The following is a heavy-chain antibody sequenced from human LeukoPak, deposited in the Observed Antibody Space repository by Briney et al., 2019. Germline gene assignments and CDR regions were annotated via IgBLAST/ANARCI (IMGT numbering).Heavy chain of an antibody. CDR3: ASSYYDSSGYYVFDY. CDR2: INPNSGGT. V-gene: IGHV1-2*02. D-gene: IGHD3-22*01. CDR1: GYTFTGYY. Sequence: GASVKVSCKASGYTFTGYYMHWARQAPGQGLEWMGWINPNSGGTNYAQKFQGRVTMTRDTSISTAYMELSRLRSDDTAVYYCASSYYDSSGYYVFDYWGQGTLVTVSS. J-gene: IGHJ4*02.